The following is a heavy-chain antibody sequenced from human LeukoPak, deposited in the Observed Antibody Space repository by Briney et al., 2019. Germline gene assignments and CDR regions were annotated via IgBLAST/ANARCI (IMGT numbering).Heavy chain of an antibody. CDR3: ASESIGDYYYYYMDI. CDR2: INHSGST. CDR1: GGSFSGYY. J-gene: IGHJ6*03. Sequence: PSETLSLTCAVYGGSFSGYYWSWIRQPPGKGLEWIGEINHSGSTNYNPSLKSRVTISVDTSKNQFSLNLSSVTAADTAVYYCASESIGDYYYYYMDIWGKGTTVTISS. V-gene: IGHV4-34*01. D-gene: IGHD3-16*01.